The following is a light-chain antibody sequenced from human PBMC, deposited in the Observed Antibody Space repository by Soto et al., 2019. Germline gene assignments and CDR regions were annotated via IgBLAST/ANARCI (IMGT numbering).Light chain of an antibody. J-gene: IGKJ1*01. Sequence: EIVLTQSPATLSLSPGERATLSCRASQSVSRNYLAWYQQKGGQAPRLLIYGASTRATDIPDRFSGSGSGTDFSLIIDRLDPEDFAVYYCQQYGSSPWTFGQGTKVDIK. CDR1: QSVSRNY. CDR3: QQYGSSPWT. CDR2: GAS. V-gene: IGKV3-20*01.